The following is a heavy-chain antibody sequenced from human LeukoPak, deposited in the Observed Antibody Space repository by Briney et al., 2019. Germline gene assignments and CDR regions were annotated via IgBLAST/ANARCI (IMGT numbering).Heavy chain of an antibody. Sequence: SVKVSCKASGGTFSNYAINWVRQAPGQGLEWMGRITPILGLINYAQKFQGRVTITADKSTSTGYMEVTGLRSDDTAIYYCARGRGSRTGYNGDYLDCWGQGTLVTVSS. J-gene: IGHJ4*02. CDR3: ARGRGSRTGYNGDYLDC. CDR1: GGTFSNYA. V-gene: IGHV1-69*04. D-gene: IGHD5-18*01. CDR2: ITPILGLI.